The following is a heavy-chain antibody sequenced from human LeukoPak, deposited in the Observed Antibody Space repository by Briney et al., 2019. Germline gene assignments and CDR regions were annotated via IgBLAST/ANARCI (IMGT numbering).Heavy chain of an antibody. Sequence: ASEKVSCKASGYIFSDYWIHWVRQAPGRGLECLGWIDPPSGITNQPQKFQGRITVTRDTSASTVYMDLTGLTTDDTALYYCARVGAPGGLRPYHYYYWGQGTLVTASS. CDR2: IDPPSGIT. CDR1: GYIFSDYW. CDR3: ARVGAPGGLRPYHYYY. J-gene: IGHJ4*02. D-gene: IGHD3-16*01. V-gene: IGHV1-2*02.